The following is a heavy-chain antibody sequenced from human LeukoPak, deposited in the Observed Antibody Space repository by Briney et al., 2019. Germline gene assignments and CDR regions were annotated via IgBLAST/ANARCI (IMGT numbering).Heavy chain of an antibody. V-gene: IGHV1-8*03. D-gene: IGHD6-6*01. CDR3: ARGASIAARPAFDY. Sequence: ASVKVSCKASGYTFTSYDINWVRQATGQGLEWMGWMNPNSGNTGYAQTFQGRVTITRNTSISTAYMELSSLRSEDTAVYYCARGASIAARPAFDYWGQGTLVTVSS. J-gene: IGHJ4*02. CDR2: MNPNSGNT. CDR1: GYTFTSYD.